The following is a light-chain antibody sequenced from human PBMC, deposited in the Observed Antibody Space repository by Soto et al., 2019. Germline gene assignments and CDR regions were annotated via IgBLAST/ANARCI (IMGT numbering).Light chain of an antibody. CDR1: QSVRDN. CDR3: QQSYSTPQT. V-gene: IGKV3D-15*01. CDR2: GAS. J-gene: IGKJ1*01. Sequence: EIVLTQSPATLSVSPGERATLSCRASQSVRDNLAWYQQKPGQAPRLLIYGASTRATGIPARFSGIGSGTEFTLTISSLQPEDFATYYCQQSYSTPQTFGQGTKVDIK.